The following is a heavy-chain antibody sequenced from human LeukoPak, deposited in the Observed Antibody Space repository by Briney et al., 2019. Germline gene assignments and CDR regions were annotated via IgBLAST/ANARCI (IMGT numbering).Heavy chain of an antibody. Sequence: PSETLSLTCTVSGGSITSSSYYWGWIRQPPGKGLEWIGSVYYSGNTYYNSSLKSRVTISVDTSKNQFSLKLSSVTAADTAVYYCRNHANYLLHDYWGQGTLVTVSS. CDR2: VYYSGNT. CDR1: GGSITSSSYY. V-gene: IGHV4-39*07. D-gene: IGHD1-14*01. J-gene: IGHJ4*02. CDR3: RNHANYLLHDY.